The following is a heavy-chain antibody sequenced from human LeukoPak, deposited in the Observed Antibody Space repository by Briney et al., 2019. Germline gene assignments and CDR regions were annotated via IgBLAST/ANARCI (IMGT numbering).Heavy chain of an antibody. Sequence: GGSLRLSCAASGFTFSRHWMFWVRQAPGKGLVWVSRINTKGSTINYADSVEGRFTISRDYATNTVYLQMNSLRAEDTAVYYCARGVVTPHYYYYYMDVWGKGTTVTVSS. D-gene: IGHD4-23*01. CDR2: INTKGSTI. V-gene: IGHV3-74*01. CDR3: ARGVVTPHYYYYYMDV. CDR1: GFTFSRHW. J-gene: IGHJ6*03.